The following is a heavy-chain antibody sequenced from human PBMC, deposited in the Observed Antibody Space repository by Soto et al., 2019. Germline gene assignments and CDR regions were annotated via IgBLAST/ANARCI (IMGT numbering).Heavy chain of an antibody. CDR1: GYTFTSYY. Sequence: ASVKVSCKASGYTFTSYYMHWGRQAPGQGLEWMGIINPSGGSTSYAQKFQGRVTMTRDTSTSTVYMELSSLRSEDTALYYCARGYYYDSSGSPLDYWGQGTLVTVSS. CDR2: INPSGGST. CDR3: ARGYYYDSSGSPLDY. V-gene: IGHV1-46*01. D-gene: IGHD3-22*01. J-gene: IGHJ4*02.